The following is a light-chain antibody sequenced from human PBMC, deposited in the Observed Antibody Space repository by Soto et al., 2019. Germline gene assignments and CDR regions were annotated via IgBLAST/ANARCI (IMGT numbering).Light chain of an antibody. Sequence: DIQMTQSPSSLSAPVGDRVTITCQASQDISTYLNWYQHKPGEAPKLLIFDASNLEIGVSSRFSGSGSGTHFTFTINSLQPDDIATYYCQQYDSLRITFGQGTRLEIK. CDR1: QDISTY. V-gene: IGKV1-33*01. J-gene: IGKJ5*01. CDR3: QQYDSLRIT. CDR2: DAS.